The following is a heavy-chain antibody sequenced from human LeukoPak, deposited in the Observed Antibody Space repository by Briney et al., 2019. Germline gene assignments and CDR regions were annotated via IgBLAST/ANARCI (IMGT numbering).Heavy chain of an antibody. CDR3: ARKGLGDY. CDR2: IKQDGSVK. CDR1: GFTFTDYW. Sequence: GGSLRLSCVASGFTFTDYWMSWVRQAPGKGLEWLANIKQDGSVKYYVDSVKGRFTISRDNAENSLYLQMSGLRVEDTAVYYCARKGLGDYWGQGTQVTVSS. V-gene: IGHV3-7*01. J-gene: IGHJ4*02.